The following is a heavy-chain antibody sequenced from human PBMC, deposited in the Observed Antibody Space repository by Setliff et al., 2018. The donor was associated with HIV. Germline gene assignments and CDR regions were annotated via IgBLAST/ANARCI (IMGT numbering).Heavy chain of an antibody. V-gene: IGHV1-2*06. Sequence: ASVKVSCKASGYTFTAYYIHWVRQAPGQGLEWMGRIDPNFGGTNYAQKFQGRVSMTRDTSISTAYMELSRLRSDDTAEYYCARDDGFDIWGQGTMVTVSS. CDR1: GYTFTAYY. CDR2: IDPNFGGT. CDR3: ARDDGFDI. J-gene: IGHJ3*02.